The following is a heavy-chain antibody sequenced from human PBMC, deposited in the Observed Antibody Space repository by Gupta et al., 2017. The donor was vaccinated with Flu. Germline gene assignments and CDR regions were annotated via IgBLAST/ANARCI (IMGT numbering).Heavy chain of an antibody. CDR2: IRDDGSET. V-gene: IGHV3-7*01. J-gene: IGHJ5*02. D-gene: IGHD6-13*01. CDR3: AREDVDESSGWYGNWFDP. Sequence: GKGPEWVANIRDDGSETDYADSVKGRFTISRDNANKSLYLQMNRLRVDDTAVYYCAREDVDESSGWYGNWFDPWGQGTLVTVSS.